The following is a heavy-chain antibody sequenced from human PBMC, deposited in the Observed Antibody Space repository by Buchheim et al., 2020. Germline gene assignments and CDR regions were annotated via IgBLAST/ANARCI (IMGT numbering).Heavy chain of an antibody. CDR3: AGPFGVAAGTVYYYGMDV. CDR1: GFTFSSSW. Sequence: EVQLVESGGGLVRPGGSLRLSCAASGFTFSSSWMHWVRQAPGKGLVWVTRINSDGSSTYYADSVKGRFTISRDNAKNTLYLQMNSLRADDTAVYYCAGPFGVAAGTVYYYGMDVWGQGTT. J-gene: IGHJ6*02. CDR2: INSDGSST. D-gene: IGHD3-3*01. V-gene: IGHV3-74*01.